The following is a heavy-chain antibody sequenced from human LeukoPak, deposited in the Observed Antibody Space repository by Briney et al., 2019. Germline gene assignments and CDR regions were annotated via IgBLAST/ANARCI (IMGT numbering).Heavy chain of an antibody. V-gene: IGHV1-24*01. CDR3: ATGGQYQLLCAFHDAFDI. Sequence: GASVKVSCKVSGYTLTELSMHWVRQAPGKGLEWMGGFDPEDGETIYAQKFQGRVTMTEDTSTDTAYMELSSLRSEDTAVYYCATGGQYQLLCAFHDAFDIWGQGTMVTVSS. J-gene: IGHJ3*02. CDR2: FDPEDGET. CDR1: GYTLTELS. D-gene: IGHD2-2*01.